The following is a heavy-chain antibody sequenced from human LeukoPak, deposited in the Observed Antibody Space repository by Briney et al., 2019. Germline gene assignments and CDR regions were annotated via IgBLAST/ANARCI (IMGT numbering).Heavy chain of an antibody. CDR1: GFTFSSNA. CDR2: ISGSGGST. J-gene: IGHJ5*02. CDR3: AKGGGWAPST. V-gene: IGHV3-23*01. D-gene: IGHD3-16*01. Sequence: GGSLRLSCAASGFTFSSNAMSWFRQAPGKGLEWVSGISGSGGSTYYADSVKGRFTISRDNSKNTLYLQMNSLRAEDTAVYYCAKGGGWAPSTWGQGTLVTVSS.